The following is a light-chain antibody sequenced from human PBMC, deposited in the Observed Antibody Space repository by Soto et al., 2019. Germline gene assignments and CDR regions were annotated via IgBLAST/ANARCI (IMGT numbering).Light chain of an antibody. CDR2: DVS. Sequence: ALAQPASVSGSPGQSIAISCTGTSSDVGGYNYVSWYQQHPGKAPKLMVYDVSNRPSGVSNRFSGSKSGNTASLTISGLQAEVEADYYCRSYTRSSTYVFGTGTKVTVL. J-gene: IGLJ1*01. V-gene: IGLV2-14*01. CDR1: SSDVGGYNY. CDR3: RSYTRSSTYV.